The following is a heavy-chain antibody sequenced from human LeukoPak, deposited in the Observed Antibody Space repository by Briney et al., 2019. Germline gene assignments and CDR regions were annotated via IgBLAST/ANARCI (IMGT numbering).Heavy chain of an antibody. Sequence: ASVKVSCKASGYTFTSYAMNWVRQAPGQGLEWMGWINTNTGNPTYAQGFTGRFVFSLDTSVSTAYLQISSLKAEDTAVYYCARDYCSSGSCYEGRGWFDPWGQGTLVTVS. V-gene: IGHV7-4-1*02. D-gene: IGHD2-15*01. CDR3: ARDYCSSGSCYEGRGWFDP. J-gene: IGHJ5*02. CDR1: GYTFTSYA. CDR2: INTNTGNP.